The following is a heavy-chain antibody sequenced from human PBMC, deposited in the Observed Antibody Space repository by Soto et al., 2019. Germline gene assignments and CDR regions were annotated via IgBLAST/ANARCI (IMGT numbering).Heavy chain of an antibody. J-gene: IGHJ6*02. V-gene: IGHV4-4*02. Sequence: SVTLSLTCAVSGGSISSSNWWRWVRQPPGKGLEWIGEIYHSGSTNSNPSIKSRVKISVEKSKKQLSLKLSSVTAADTAVYYCARVLVVVTASSYYYYYGMDVWGHGTTVTVS. CDR3: ARVLVVVTASSYYYYYGMDV. CDR2: IYHSGST. D-gene: IGHD2-21*02. CDR1: GGSISSSNW.